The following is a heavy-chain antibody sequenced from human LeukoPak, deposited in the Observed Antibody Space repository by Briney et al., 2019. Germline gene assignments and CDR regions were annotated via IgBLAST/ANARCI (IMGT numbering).Heavy chain of an antibody. CDR3: ARDLRRVVVAARSYYYYGMDV. CDR2: IYSGGST. Sequence: PGGSLRLSCAASGFTVSSNYMSWVRQAPGKGLEWVSVIYSGGSTYYADSVKGRFTISRDNPKNTLYLQMNSLRAEDTAVYYCARDLRRVVVAARSYYYYGMDVWGQGTTVTVSS. CDR1: GFTVSSNY. V-gene: IGHV3-66*01. J-gene: IGHJ6*02. D-gene: IGHD2-15*01.